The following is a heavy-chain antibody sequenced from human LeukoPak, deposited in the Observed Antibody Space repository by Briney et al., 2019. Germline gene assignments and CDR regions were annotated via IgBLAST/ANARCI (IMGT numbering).Heavy chain of an antibody. CDR1: GGTFSSYA. CDR2: IIPIFGTA. Sequence: SVKVSCKASGGTFSSYAISWVRQAPGQGLEWMGGIIPIFGTANYAQKFQGRVTITADESTSTAYMELRSLRSEDPAVYYCARSITIFGVAGTFDPWGQGTLVTVSS. D-gene: IGHD3-3*01. CDR3: ARSITIFGVAGTFDP. J-gene: IGHJ5*02. V-gene: IGHV1-69*13.